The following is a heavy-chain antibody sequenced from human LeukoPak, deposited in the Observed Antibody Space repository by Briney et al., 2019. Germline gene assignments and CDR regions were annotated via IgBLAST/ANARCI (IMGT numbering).Heavy chain of an antibody. Sequence: GGSLRLSCAASGFTVSSNYMSWVRQSPGKGLEWVSDIYGGGRTYYADSVKGRFTISRDNSKNTLYLQMITLRAEDTAVYYCAREYCTSTSCRSDAFDIWGQGTMVTVSS. CDR3: AREYCTSTSCRSDAFDI. CDR1: GFTVSSNY. V-gene: IGHV3-53*01. J-gene: IGHJ3*02. CDR2: IYGGGRT. D-gene: IGHD2-2*01.